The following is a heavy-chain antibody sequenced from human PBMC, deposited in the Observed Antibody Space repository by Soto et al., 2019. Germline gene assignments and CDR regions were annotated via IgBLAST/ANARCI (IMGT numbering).Heavy chain of an antibody. J-gene: IGHJ4*02. CDR2: INSDGSRT. CDR3: ARETYRGFYFDY. Sequence: GGSLRLSCAASGFTFTDYWTHWVRQAPGKGLVWVSRINSDGSRTSYADSVTGRFTISRDNAKNTLYLQMNSLRVEDTALYYCARETYRGFYFDYWGQGTLVTVYS. D-gene: IGHD4-4*01. V-gene: IGHV3-74*01. CDR1: GFTFTDYW.